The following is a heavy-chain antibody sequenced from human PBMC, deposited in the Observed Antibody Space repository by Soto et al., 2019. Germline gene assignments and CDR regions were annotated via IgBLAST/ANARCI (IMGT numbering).Heavy chain of an antibody. J-gene: IGHJ4*02. D-gene: IGHD5-18*01. CDR3: ARGGGRYRN. CDR2: ISGGSDII. CDR1: GLTFSSYS. Sequence: GESLKISCAVSGLTFSSYSFNWVRQTPGKGLEWISHISGGSDIIYYADSVKGRFTISRDNAKNALFLQMNSLRDDDTALYYCARGGGRYRNWGQGTLVTVSS. V-gene: IGHV3-48*02.